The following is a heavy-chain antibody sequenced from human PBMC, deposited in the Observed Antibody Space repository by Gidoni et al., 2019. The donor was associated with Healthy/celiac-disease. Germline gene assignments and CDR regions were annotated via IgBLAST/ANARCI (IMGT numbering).Heavy chain of an antibody. Sequence: QVQLVQSGAEVKKPGSSVNVSCKASGYPFTSSGLSWVRQAPGQGLEWMEWISAYQGNTNYAQKRQGRVTMTTDTSTNTAYMELRSLRSDDTAVYYCARDLYIVVVPAAMENWFDPWGQGTLVTVSS. V-gene: IGHV1-18*01. CDR2: ISAYQGNT. CDR3: ARDLYIVVVPAAMENWFDP. CDR1: GYPFTSSG. J-gene: IGHJ5*02. D-gene: IGHD2-2*01.